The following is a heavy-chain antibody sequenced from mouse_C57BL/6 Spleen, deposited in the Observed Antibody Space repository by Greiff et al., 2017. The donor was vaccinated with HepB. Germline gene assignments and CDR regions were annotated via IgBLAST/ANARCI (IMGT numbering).Heavy chain of an antibody. CDR2: IYPGDGDT. CDR1: GYAFSSSW. V-gene: IGHV1-82*01. CDR3: ARWGGAMDY. Sequence: LVKPGASVKISCKASGYAFSSSWMNWVKQRPGKGLEWIGRIYPGDGDTNYNGKFKGKATLTADKSSSTAYMQLSSLTSEDSAVYFCARWGGAMDYWGQGTSVTVSS. J-gene: IGHJ4*01.